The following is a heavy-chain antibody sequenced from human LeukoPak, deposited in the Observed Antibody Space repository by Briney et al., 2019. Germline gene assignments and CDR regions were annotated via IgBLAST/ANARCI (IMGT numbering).Heavy chain of an antibody. Sequence: SQTLSLTCAISGDSVSSNSAAWNWIRQSPSRGLEWLGRTYYRSKWYNDYAVSVKSRITINPDTSKNQFSLQLNSATPEDTAVYYCARDVMDGSPYSSSWFDYWGQGTLVTVSS. CDR3: ARDVMDGSPYSSSWFDY. D-gene: IGHD6-13*01. V-gene: IGHV6-1*01. J-gene: IGHJ4*02. CDR1: GDSVSSNSAA. CDR2: TYYRSKWYN.